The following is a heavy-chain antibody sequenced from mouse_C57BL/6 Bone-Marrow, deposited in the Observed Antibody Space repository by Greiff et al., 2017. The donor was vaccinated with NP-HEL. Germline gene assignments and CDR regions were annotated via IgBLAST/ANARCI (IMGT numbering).Heavy chain of an antibody. CDR1: GYSFTGYF. CDR2: INPYNGDT. D-gene: IGHD2-2*01. Sequence: VQLKESGPELVKPGDSVKISCKASGYSFTGYFMNWVMQSHGKSLEWIGRINPYNGDTFYNQKFKGKATLTVDKSSSTAHMELRSLTSEDSAVYYCARDVGYLFAYWGQGTLVTVSA. J-gene: IGHJ3*01. V-gene: IGHV1-20*01. CDR3: ARDVGYLFAY.